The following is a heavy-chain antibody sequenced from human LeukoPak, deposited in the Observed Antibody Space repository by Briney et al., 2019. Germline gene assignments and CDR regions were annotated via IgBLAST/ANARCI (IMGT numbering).Heavy chain of an antibody. D-gene: IGHD1-20*01. CDR2: ITGSSSYI. Sequence: GGSLRLSCAASGFTFSTYYMNWVSQAPGKGLEWVSFITGSSSYIYYTDSVKGRFTISRDNAKNSLFLQMNSLRDEDTAVYYCARHRDNWNDEGFDYWGQGTLVTVSS. CDR1: GFTFSTYY. J-gene: IGHJ4*02. V-gene: IGHV3-21*01. CDR3: ARHRDNWNDEGFDY.